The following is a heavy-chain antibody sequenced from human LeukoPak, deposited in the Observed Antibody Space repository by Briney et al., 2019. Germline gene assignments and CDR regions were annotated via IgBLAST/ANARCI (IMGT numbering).Heavy chain of an antibody. V-gene: IGHV3-30*02. CDR3: ANSGDIVGTTYYFDY. CDR1: GFTFSSYG. CDR2: IRYDGSNK. J-gene: IGHJ4*02. D-gene: IGHD5-12*01. Sequence: GGSLRLSCAASGFTFSSYGMHWVRQAPGKGLEWVXXIRYDGSNKYYADSVKGRFTISRDNSKNTLYLQMNSLRAEDTAVYYCANSGDIVGTTYYFDYWGQGTLVTVSS.